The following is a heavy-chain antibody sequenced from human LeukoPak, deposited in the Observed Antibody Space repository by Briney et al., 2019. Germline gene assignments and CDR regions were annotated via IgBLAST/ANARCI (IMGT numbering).Heavy chain of an antibody. CDR2: ISSRFDV. CDR3: ARSLSGFITDPFFDQ. J-gene: IGHJ4*02. D-gene: IGHD5-12*01. CDR1: GFSFSSFE. V-gene: IGHV3-48*03. Sequence: GGSLRLSCLVSGFSFSSFEMNWVRRAPGKGLEWVSYISSRFDVHYADSVKGRFTISRDNARDSLYLQMNSLTADDTAIYYCARSLSGFITDPFFDQWGQGALVILSS.